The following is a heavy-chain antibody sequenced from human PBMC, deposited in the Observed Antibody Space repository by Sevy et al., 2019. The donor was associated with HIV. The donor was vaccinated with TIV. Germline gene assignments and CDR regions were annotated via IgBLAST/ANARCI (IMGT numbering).Heavy chain of an antibody. CDR2: ISYDGSNK. D-gene: IGHD6-13*01. CDR3: ARDFAAAGTYYFDY. V-gene: IGHV3-30-3*01. Sequence: GGSLRLSCAASGFTFSNYAMHWVRQAPGKGLEWVAVISYDGSNKYYADSVKGRFTISRDNSKNTLYLQMNRLRAEDTAVYYCARDFAAAGTYYFDYWGQGTLVTVSS. J-gene: IGHJ4*02. CDR1: GFTFSNYA.